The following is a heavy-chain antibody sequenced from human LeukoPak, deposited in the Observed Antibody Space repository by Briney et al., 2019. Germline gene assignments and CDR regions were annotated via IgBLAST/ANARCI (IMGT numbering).Heavy chain of an antibody. CDR2: IRYDGTNK. CDR3: AKDLDGFGSFDI. CDR1: TSGFSLSHYA. Sequence: GGSLRLSCAASTSGFSLSHYAMHWVRQAPGKGLEWVAHIRYDGTNKWYADSVQGRFTISRDSSKNTLHLQMNSLRVEDTAVYYCAKDLDGFGSFDIWGLGTMVTVSS. J-gene: IGHJ3*02. D-gene: IGHD3-10*01. V-gene: IGHV3-30*02.